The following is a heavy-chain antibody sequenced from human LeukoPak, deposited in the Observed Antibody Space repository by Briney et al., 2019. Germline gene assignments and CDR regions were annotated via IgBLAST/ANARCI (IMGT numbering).Heavy chain of an antibody. J-gene: IGHJ3*02. CDR2: IYTSESTINNPSLKNT. CDR1: GDSISSGSYY. D-gene: IGHD2-21*02. V-gene: IGHV4-61*02. Sequence: TLSLTCTVSGDSISSGSYYWTWIRQPAGKGLEWIGRIYTSESTINNPSLKNTNYNPSLKSRLTMSVDRSKNQFSLKMTSVTAADTAMYYCARDTALWTFDIWGQGTMVTVSS. CDR3: ARDTALWTFDI.